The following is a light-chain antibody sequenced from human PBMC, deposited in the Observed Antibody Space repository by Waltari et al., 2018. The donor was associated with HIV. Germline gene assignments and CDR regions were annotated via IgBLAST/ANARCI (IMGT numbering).Light chain of an antibody. J-gene: IGLJ2*01. CDR1: SSDVGGYNF. Sequence: QSALTQPPYASGSPGQSVTISCTGTSSDVGGYNFVSWYQQHPGEAPKLMIFEVTKRPSGVPARFSGSKTGNTASLTVSGLQADDEADYYCSSYAGSNNLVFGGGTKLTVL. CDR3: SSYAGSNNLV. V-gene: IGLV2-8*01. CDR2: EVT.